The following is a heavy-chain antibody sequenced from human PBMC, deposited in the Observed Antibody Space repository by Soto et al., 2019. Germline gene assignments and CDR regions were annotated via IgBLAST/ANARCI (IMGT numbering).Heavy chain of an antibody. Sequence: TLSLTCAVSGGSISSGGYSWSWIRQPPGKGLEWIGYIYHSGSTYYNPSLKSRVTISVDRSKNQFSLKLSSVTAADTAVYYCARGGKTYYDSSGSLFDYWGQGXLVTVYS. J-gene: IGHJ4*02. D-gene: IGHD3-22*01. CDR2: IYHSGST. CDR3: ARGGKTYYDSSGSLFDY. CDR1: GGSISSGGYS. V-gene: IGHV4-30-2*01.